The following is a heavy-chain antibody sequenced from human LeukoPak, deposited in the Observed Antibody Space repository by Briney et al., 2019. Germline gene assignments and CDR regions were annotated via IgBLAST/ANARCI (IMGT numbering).Heavy chain of an antibody. CDR3: ARDLTYYGSVDV. V-gene: IGHV3-48*01. CDR1: GFTFSTYS. J-gene: IGHJ6*02. CDR2: ISRDSSAI. D-gene: IGHD3-10*01. Sequence: GGSLRLSCAASGFTFSTYSMNWVRQAPGKGLEWLSYISRDSSAIYYADSVKGRFTISRDNAKNSLYLQMYSLRAEDTAVYYCARDLTYYGSVDVWGQGTTVTVSS.